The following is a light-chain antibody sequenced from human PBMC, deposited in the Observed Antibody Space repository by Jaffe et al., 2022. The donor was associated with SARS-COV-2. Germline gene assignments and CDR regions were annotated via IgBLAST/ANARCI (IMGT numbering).Light chain of an antibody. CDR1: QSVLYSYNNKNY. J-gene: IGKJ1*01. CDR3: QQYYTTPTWT. CDR2: WAS. V-gene: IGKV4-1*01. Sequence: DIVMTQSPSSLAVSLGERATINCKSSQSVLYSYNNKNYISWYQQKPGQPPKLLIYWASTRESGVPDRFSGSGSGTDFTLTISSLQAEDVAVYYCQQYYTTPTWTFGQGTKVEIK.